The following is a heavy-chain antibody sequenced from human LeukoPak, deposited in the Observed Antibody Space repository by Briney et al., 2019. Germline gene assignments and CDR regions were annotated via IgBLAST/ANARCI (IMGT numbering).Heavy chain of an antibody. J-gene: IGHJ4*02. CDR3: ARVVEVYGGYSDGFDY. CDR2: IYYSGST. CDR1: GGSISSYY. V-gene: IGHV4-59*12. D-gene: IGHD4-23*01. Sequence: SETLSLTCTVSGGSISSYYWSWIRQPPGKGLEWIGYIYYSGSTNYNPSLKSRVTISVDTPKNQFSLKLSSVTAADTAVYYCARVVEVYGGYSDGFDYWGQGTLVTVSS.